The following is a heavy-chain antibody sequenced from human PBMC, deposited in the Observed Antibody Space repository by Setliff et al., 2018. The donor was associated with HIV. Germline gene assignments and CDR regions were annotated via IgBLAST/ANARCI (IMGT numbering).Heavy chain of an antibody. J-gene: IGHJ6*03. Sequence: SETLSLTCTVSGGSISSYYWSWIRQPPGKGLEWIGYIYYSGSTNYNPSLKSRVTISVDTSKNQFSLKLSSVTAADTAVYYCARGRKRDGYNFYYYYMDVWDKGTTGTV. CDR1: GGSISSYY. D-gene: IGHD5-12*01. V-gene: IGHV4-59*12. CDR3: ARGRKRDGYNFYYYYMDV. CDR2: IYYSGST.